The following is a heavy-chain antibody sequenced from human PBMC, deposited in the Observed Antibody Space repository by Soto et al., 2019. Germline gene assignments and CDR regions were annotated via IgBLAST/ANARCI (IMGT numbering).Heavy chain of an antibody. CDR3: ARMDSGYDSAYYYYGMDV. Sequence: QVQLVQSGAEVKKPGSSVKVSCKASGGTFSSYTISWVRQAPGQGLEWMGRIIPILGIANYAQKFQGRVTITADKSTSTAYMEVSSLRSEDTAVYYCARMDSGYDSAYYYYGMDVWGQGTTVTVSS. CDR2: IIPILGIA. CDR1: GGTFSSYT. V-gene: IGHV1-69*02. J-gene: IGHJ6*02. D-gene: IGHD5-12*01.